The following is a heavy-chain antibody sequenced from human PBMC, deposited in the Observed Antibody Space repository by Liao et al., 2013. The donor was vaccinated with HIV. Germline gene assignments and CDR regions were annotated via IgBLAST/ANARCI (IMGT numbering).Heavy chain of an antibody. CDR2: IYSSGST. CDR1: GDSISSFY. V-gene: IGHV4-4*07. Sequence: QVQLQESGPGLVKPSETLSLTCTVSGDSISSFYWNWIRQPAGKGLEWIGRIYSSGSTNYNPSLKSRVTMSVDTSKNQFSLKLNSVTAADTAVYYCARDGLSMVRGRLFRYYYYLLDVWGKGNHGHRLL. D-gene: IGHD3-10*01. CDR3: ARDGLSMVRGRLFRYYYYLLDV. J-gene: IGHJ6*03.